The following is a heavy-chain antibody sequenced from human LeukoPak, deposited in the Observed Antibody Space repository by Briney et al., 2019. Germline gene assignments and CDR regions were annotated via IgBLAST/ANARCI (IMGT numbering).Heavy chain of an antibody. J-gene: IGHJ4*02. Sequence: ASVKVSCKASGYTFTGYYMHWVRQAPGQGLEWMGWINPNSGGTNYAQKFQGRVTMTRDTSISTAYMELSRLRSDDTAVYYCARSGSGSYYDTFDYWGQGTLVTLSS. D-gene: IGHD3-10*01. V-gene: IGHV1-2*02. CDR3: ARSGSGSYYDTFDY. CDR1: GYTFTGYY. CDR2: INPNSGGT.